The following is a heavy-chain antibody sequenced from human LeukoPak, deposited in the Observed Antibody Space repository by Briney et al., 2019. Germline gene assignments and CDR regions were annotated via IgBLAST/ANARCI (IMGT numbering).Heavy chain of an antibody. CDR3: AKQSVATGDFDY. CDR2: IRYYRSNK. D-gene: IGHD5-12*01. V-gene: IGHV3-30*02. CDR1: GFTFSSYG. Sequence: PGGSLRLSCTASGFTFSSYGMHWVRQAPGKGLEWVAFIRYYRSNKYYADSVNGRFTISRDKSKNTLYLQMKSLRAEDTAVYYCAKQSVATGDFDYWGQGTLVTVSS. J-gene: IGHJ4*02.